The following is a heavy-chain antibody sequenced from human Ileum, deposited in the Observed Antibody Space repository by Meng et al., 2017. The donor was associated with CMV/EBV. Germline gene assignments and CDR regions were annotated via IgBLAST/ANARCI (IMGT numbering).Heavy chain of an antibody. CDR1: GASIHYPSYY. J-gene: IGHJ6*02. Sequence: QVQMQESGPGLVKPSQPLSLTCTVSGASIHYPSYYWSWIRQTAGKGLEWIGRIYSTGSINYNPALKSRVTMSIDTSKNQFSLKLTSVTAADTAVYYCARDGKGYFYGLDVWGQGTTVTVSS. V-gene: IGHV4-61*02. CDR2: IYSTGSI. CDR3: ARDGKGYFYGLDV. D-gene: IGHD1-14*01.